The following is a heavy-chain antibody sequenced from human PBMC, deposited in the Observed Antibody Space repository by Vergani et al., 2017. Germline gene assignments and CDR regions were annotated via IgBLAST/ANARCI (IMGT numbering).Heavy chain of an antibody. V-gene: IGHV3-48*03. J-gene: IGHJ6*03. CDR1: GFTFSSYA. Sequence: EVQLLESGGGLVQPGGSLRLSCAASGFTFSSYAMSWVRQAPGKGLEWVSYISSSGSTIYYADSVKGRFTISRDNAKNSLYLQMNSLRAEDTAVYYCADLGYSSSWDYYYYMDVWGKGTTVTVSS. D-gene: IGHD6-13*01. CDR3: ADLGYSSSWDYYYYMDV. CDR2: ISSSGSTI.